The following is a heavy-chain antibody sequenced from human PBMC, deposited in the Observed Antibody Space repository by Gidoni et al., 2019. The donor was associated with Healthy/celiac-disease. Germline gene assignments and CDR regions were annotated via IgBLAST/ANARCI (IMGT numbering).Heavy chain of an antibody. Sequence: QVQLVQSGAEVKKPGASVKVSCKVSGYTLTELSMHWVRQAPGKGLEWMGGFDPEDGETIYAQKFQGRVTMTEDTSTDTAYMELSSLRSEDTAVYYCATDFGERSGSYYTTYYYYYGMDVWGQGTTVTVSS. D-gene: IGHD3-10*01. CDR2: FDPEDGET. CDR3: ATDFGERSGSYYTTYYYYYGMDV. V-gene: IGHV1-24*01. J-gene: IGHJ6*02. CDR1: GYTLTELS.